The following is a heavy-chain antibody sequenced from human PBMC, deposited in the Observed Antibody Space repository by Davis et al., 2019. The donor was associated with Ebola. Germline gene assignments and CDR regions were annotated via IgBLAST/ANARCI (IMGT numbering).Heavy chain of an antibody. CDR3: ARAQDCSGGSCYSGEFDY. J-gene: IGHJ4*02. Sequence: MPSETLSLTCAVYGGSFSGYYWSWIRQPPGKGLEWIGEINHSGSTNYNPSLKSRVTISVDTSKNQFSLKLISVTAADTAVYYCARAQDCSGGSCYSGEFDYWGQGTLVTVSS. V-gene: IGHV4-34*01. D-gene: IGHD2-15*01. CDR2: INHSGST. CDR1: GGSFSGYY.